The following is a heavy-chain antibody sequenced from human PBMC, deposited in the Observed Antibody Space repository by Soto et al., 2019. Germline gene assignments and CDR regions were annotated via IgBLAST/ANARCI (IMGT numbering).Heavy chain of an antibody. CDR3: ARGDCTGAYCYSWPFNYDVDV. CDR1: GFTFNTYG. V-gene: IGHV3-33*08. J-gene: IGHJ6*02. Sequence: QVQLVESGGGVVQPGGSLRLSCTNPGFTFNTYGMYWVRQAPGKGLEWVAIIWCEGSNKYYGDTVRGRFTISRDNSNTTLYLQMNSLRAEDTALYYCARGDCTGAYCYSWPFNYDVDVWGQGTTVTVSS. D-gene: IGHD2-15*01. CDR2: IWCEGSNK.